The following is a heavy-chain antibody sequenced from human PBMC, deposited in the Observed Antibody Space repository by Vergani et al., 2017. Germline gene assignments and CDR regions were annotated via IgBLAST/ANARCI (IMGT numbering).Heavy chain of an antibody. CDR1: GYSVGSGYY. J-gene: IGHJ4*02. CDR3: ASKRGACRAAYCHSYDF. D-gene: IGHD2-15*01. V-gene: IGHV4-38-2*01. Sequence: QVDLQESGPGLVKSSETLSLNCAVSGYSVGSGYYWGWIRQPPGRGLEWIGCVHRNGNTYYTSSLRRRATISRDTSKNQFSLRLTSVTAADTAVYYCASKRGACRAAYCHSYDFWGPGTLVGVSS. CDR2: VHRNGNT.